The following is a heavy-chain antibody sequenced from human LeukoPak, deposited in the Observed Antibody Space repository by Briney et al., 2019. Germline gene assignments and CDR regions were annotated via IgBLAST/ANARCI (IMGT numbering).Heavy chain of an antibody. J-gene: IGHJ5*02. CDR1: GGSISSSSYY. V-gene: IGHV4-39*07. CDR2: IYYSGST. D-gene: IGHD3-10*01. Sequence: SSETLSLTCTVSGGSISSSSYYWGWIRQPPGKGLEWIGSIYYSGSTYYNPSLKSRVTISVDTSKNQFSLKLSSVTAADTAVYYCATHITMVRGVLNWFDPWGQGTLVTVSS. CDR3: ATHITMVRGVLNWFDP.